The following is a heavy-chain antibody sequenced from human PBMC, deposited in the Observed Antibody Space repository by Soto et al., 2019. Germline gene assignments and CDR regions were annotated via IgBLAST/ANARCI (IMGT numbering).Heavy chain of an antibody. Sequence: QVQLVQSGAAVKKPGSSVKVSCKASGGTFSSYAISWVRQAPGQGLEWMGGFIPIFGAADYAQNFQGRVTIAADESTSTAYMELSSLRSEDTAVYYCASPRENYYYYGMDVWGQGTTVTVSS. D-gene: IGHD3-10*01. CDR3: ASPRENYYYYGMDV. CDR2: FIPIFGAA. J-gene: IGHJ6*02. CDR1: GGTFSSYA. V-gene: IGHV1-69*12.